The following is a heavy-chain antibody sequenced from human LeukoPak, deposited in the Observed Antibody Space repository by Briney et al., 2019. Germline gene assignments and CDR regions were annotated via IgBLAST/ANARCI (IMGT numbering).Heavy chain of an antibody. J-gene: IGHJ6*03. CDR3: ARDPYSGSYGNYYYYFMDV. D-gene: IGHD1-26*01. CDR1: GGSISSSNW. Sequence: SETPSLTCAVSGGSISSSNWWSWVRQPPGKGLEWIGEIYHSGSTNYNPSLKSRVTISVDKSKNQFSLKLSSVTAADTAVYYCARDPYSGSYGNYYYYFMDVWGKGTTVTISS. CDR2: IYHSGST. V-gene: IGHV4-4*02.